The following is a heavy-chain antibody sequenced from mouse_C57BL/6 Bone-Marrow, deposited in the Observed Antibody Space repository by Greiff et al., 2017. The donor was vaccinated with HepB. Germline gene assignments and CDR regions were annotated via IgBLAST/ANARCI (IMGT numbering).Heavy chain of an antibody. V-gene: IGHV1-75*01. CDR3: ARSRDYGRYYAMDY. CDR2: IFPGSGST. Sequence: VQLQQSGPELVKPGASVKISKASGYTFTDYYINWVKQRPGQGLEWIGWIFPGSGSTYYNEKFKGKATLTVDKSSSTAYMLLSSLTSEDSAVYFCARSRDYGRYYAMDYWGQGTSVTVSS. CDR1: GYTFTDYY. D-gene: IGHD1-1*01. J-gene: IGHJ4*01.